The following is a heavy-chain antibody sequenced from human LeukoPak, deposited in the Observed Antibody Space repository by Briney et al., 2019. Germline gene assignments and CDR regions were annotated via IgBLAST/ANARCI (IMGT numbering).Heavy chain of an antibody. J-gene: IGHJ4*02. Sequence: GGSLRLSCVTSGFTFTNHWMSWVRQAPGKALEWVANIIEDGGNTNYVDSVKGRFTISRDNAKNSLFLQMDGLRVDDTAVYFCARDGRGGHNDFWGQGTLITVSS. CDR2: IIEDGGNT. V-gene: IGHV3-7*01. D-gene: IGHD4-23*01. CDR1: GFTFTNHW. CDR3: ARDGRGGHNDF.